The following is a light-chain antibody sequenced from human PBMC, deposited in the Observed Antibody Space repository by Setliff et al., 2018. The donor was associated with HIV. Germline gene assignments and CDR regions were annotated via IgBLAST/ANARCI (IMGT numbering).Light chain of an antibody. CDR1: SSDVGSFSL. CDR3: CSYASSQTYV. J-gene: IGLJ1*01. Sequence: QSALAQPASVSGSPGQSITISCTGTSSDVGSFSLVSWYQQEPGKAPKLIIYEVTKRPSGISDRFSGSKSGNTASLSISGLQTEDEADYYCCSYASSQTYVSGIGTKVTVL. V-gene: IGLV2-23*02. CDR2: EVT.